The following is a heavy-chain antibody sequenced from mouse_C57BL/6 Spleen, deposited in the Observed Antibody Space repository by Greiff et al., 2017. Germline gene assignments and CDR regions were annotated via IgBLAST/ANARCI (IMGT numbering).Heavy chain of an antibody. CDR1: GYAFSSYW. D-gene: IGHD2-1*01. V-gene: IGHV1-80*01. CDR3: ASGAPCNYGAIDY. CDR2: IYPGDGDT. Sequence: QVQLQQSGAVLVKPGASVKISCKASGYAFSSYWMNWVKQRPGKGLEWIGQIYPGDGDTNYNGKFKGKATLTADKSSSTAYMQLSSPTSEDSAVYFCASGAPCNYGAIDYWGQGTSVTVSS. J-gene: IGHJ4*01.